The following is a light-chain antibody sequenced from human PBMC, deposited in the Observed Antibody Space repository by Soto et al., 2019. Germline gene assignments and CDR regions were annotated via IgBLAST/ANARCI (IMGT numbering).Light chain of an antibody. CDR3: CSYAGGYTYL. V-gene: IGLV2-11*01. J-gene: IGLJ1*01. CDR1: CNDGVADNY. CDR2: GVV. Sequence: QSALPHPRSVSGSPGQSVTISFTGTCNDGVADNYVSWYQQHPGRPPKLLIYGVVRWPSGVPDRFSGSKSGNTASLTISGLQAEDEADYFCCSYAGGYTYLFGTGTKVTVL.